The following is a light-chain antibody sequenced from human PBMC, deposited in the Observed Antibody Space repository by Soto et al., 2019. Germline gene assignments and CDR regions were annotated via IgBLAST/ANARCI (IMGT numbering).Light chain of an antibody. V-gene: IGKV1-39*01. CDR1: QSSSRY. Sequence: DIQMTQSPSSLSASVGNGVTITCRASQSSSRYLNWYQQKPGKAPTVLIYAASSLQSGVPSRFSGRGSGTDFTLTISSLQPEDVATYYCQQTYRTPHTFGQGTKLEI. CDR2: AAS. J-gene: IGKJ2*01. CDR3: QQTYRTPHT.